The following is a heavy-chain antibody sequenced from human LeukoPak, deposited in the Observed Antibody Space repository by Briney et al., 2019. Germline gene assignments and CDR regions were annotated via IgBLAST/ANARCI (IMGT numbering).Heavy chain of an antibody. Sequence: GGSLRLSCAASGFTVNNYMNWVRQAPGKGLEWVANIKQDGSEKYYVDSVKGRFTISRDNAKNSLYLQMNSLRAEDTAVYYCARDLVNNGGYDVGFFDYWGQGTLVTVSS. J-gene: IGHJ4*02. CDR1: GFTVNNY. CDR3: ARDLVNNGGYDVGFFDY. D-gene: IGHD5-12*01. CDR2: IKQDGSEK. V-gene: IGHV3-7*04.